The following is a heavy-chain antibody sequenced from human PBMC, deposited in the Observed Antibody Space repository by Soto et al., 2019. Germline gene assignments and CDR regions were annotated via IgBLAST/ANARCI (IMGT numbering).Heavy chain of an antibody. D-gene: IGHD3-9*01. Sequence: EVQLVESGGGLVQPGGSLRLSCAASGFTFSSYDMNWVRQAPGKGLEWVSYISKSSSTIYYADSVKGRFTISRDNANNLLYLQMNSLRDEDTAVYYCARDKYLASIFSHYWGQGTLVTVSS. CDR3: ARDKYLASIFSHY. CDR2: ISKSSSTI. V-gene: IGHV3-48*02. J-gene: IGHJ4*02. CDR1: GFTFSSYD.